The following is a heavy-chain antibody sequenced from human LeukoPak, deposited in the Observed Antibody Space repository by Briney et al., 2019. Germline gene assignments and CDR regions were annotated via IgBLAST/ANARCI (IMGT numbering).Heavy chain of an antibody. J-gene: IGHJ4*02. CDR3: AREEDGLDY. CDR2: ISPSGGST. CDR1: GYTFTSNY. Sequence: EASVKVSCKAFGYTFTSNYMHWVRQAPGQGPEWMGVISPSGGSTTYAQKFQGRVTLTRDMSTSTDYLELSRLRSDDTAVYYCAREEDGLDYWGQGTLVTVSS. V-gene: IGHV1-46*01.